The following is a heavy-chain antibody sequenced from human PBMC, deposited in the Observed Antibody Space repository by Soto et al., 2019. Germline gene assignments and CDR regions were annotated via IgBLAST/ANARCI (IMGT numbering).Heavy chain of an antibody. V-gene: IGHV4-39*01. D-gene: IGHD4-17*01. CDR1: GGSISSSSYY. CDR2: IYYSGST. CDR3: ARGTTVTSAFDI. J-gene: IGHJ3*02. Sequence: SETLSLTCTVSGGSISSSSYYWGWIRQPPGKGLEWIGSIYYSGSTYYNPSLKSRVTISVDTSKNQFSLKLSSVTAADTAVYYCARGTTVTSAFDIWGQGKMVTVSS.